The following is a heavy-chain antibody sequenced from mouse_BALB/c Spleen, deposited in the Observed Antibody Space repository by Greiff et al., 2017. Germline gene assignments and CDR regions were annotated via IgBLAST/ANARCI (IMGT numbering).Heavy chain of an antibody. CDR1: GYTFTEYI. CDR2: FYPGSGSI. Sequence: QVQLKESGAELVKPGASVKLSCKASGYTFTEYIIHWVKQRSGQGLEWIGWFYPGSGSIKYNEKFKDKATLTADKSSSTVYMELSRLTSEDSAVYFCAKREGEGFFDCFDYWGQGTTLTVSS. CDR3: AKREGEGFFDCFDY. J-gene: IGHJ2*01. V-gene: IGHV1-62-2*01.